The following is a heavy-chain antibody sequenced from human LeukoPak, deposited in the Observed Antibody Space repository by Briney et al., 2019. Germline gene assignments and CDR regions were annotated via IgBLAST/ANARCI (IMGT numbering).Heavy chain of an antibody. CDR2: ISGSAGST. V-gene: IGHV3-23*01. D-gene: IGHD6-19*01. J-gene: IGHJ3*02. CDR3: ARHSSGWYGDGFDI. Sequence: GGSLRLSCAASGFTFSSYAMSWVRQAPGKGLKWVSAISGSAGSTNYADSVKGRFTISRDNSKNTVYPQMNSLRAEDTAVYYCARHSSGWYGDGFDIWGQGSMVTVSS. CDR1: GFTFSSYA.